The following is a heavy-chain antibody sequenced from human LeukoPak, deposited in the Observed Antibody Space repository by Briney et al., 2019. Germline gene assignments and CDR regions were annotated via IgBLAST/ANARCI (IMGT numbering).Heavy chain of an antibody. J-gene: IGHJ4*02. CDR2: ISSSSSYI. CDR1: GFTFSSYS. CDR3: ARAHTSGWYGDFEY. D-gene: IGHD6-19*01. Sequence: GGSLRLSCAASGFTFSSYSMNWVRQAPGKGLEWVSSISSSSSYIYYADSVKGRFTISRDNAKNSLYLQMNSLRAEDTAVYYCARAHTSGWYGDFEYWGQGTLVTVSS. V-gene: IGHV3-21*04.